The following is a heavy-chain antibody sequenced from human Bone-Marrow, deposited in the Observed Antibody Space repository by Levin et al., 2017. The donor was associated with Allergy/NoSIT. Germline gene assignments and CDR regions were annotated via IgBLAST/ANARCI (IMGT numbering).Heavy chain of an antibody. Sequence: LRLSCTVSGGSVTSDDYYWSWIRQSPEKGLEWIVHIYYTGTTHYNPSLKSRLIISLGTSKNHFFLNLTSVTAADTAVYYCARCRHDYGTNWFDPWGQGTLVTVSS. J-gene: IGHJ5*02. CDR3: ARCRHDYGTNWFDP. V-gene: IGHV4-30-4*01. CDR2: IYYTGTT. D-gene: IGHD4-17*01. CDR1: GGSVTSDDYY.